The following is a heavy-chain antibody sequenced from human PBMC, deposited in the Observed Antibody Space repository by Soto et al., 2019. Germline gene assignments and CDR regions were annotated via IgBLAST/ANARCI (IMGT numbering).Heavy chain of an antibody. D-gene: IGHD3-22*01. CDR3: ARGTTYYYDSSGYHHDY. V-gene: IGHV4-59*01. CDR1: GGSISSYY. CDR2: IYYSGST. J-gene: IGHJ4*02. Sequence: PSETLSLTCTVSGGSISSYYWSWIRQPPGKGLEWIGYIYYSGSTNYNPSLKSRVTISVDTSRNQFSLKLSSVTAADTAVYYCARGTTYYYDSSGYHHDYWGQGTLVTVSS.